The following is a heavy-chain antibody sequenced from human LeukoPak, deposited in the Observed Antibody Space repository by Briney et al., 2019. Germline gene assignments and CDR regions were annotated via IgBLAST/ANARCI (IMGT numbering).Heavy chain of an antibody. CDR2: ISGSGGST. CDR3: ASNSMVRGKGTDY. D-gene: IGHD3-10*01. V-gene: IGHV3-23*01. Sequence: GGSMRLACAAYGLIFDTYAMTWVRQAPGKVLEWVSTISGSGGSTYYADSVKGRFTISRDNSKNTLYLQMNSLRAEDTAVYYCASNSMVRGKGTDYWGQGTLVTVSS. J-gene: IGHJ4*02. CDR1: GLIFDTYA.